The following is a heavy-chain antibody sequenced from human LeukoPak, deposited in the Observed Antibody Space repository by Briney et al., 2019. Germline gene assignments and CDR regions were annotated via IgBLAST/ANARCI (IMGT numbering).Heavy chain of an antibody. J-gene: IGHJ4*02. CDR1: GFTFSSYG. CDR3: AKDLRSRRYPKESPDY. D-gene: IGHD3-9*01. Sequence: PGGSLRLSCAASGFTFSSYGMHWVRQAPGKGLEWVAVISYDGSNKYYADSVKGRFTICRDNSKNTLYLQMNSLRAEDTAVYYCAKDLRSRRYPKESPDYWGQGTLVTVSS. V-gene: IGHV3-30*18. CDR2: ISYDGSNK.